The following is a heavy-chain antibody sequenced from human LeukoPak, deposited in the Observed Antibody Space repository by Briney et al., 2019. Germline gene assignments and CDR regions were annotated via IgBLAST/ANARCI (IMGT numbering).Heavy chain of an antibody. V-gene: IGHV3-30*04. CDR3: ARGPERTGVGTRYYYDMDV. CDR1: GFTFSSYA. J-gene: IGHJ6*02. CDR2: ISYDGTNK. Sequence: PGGSLRLSCAASGFTFSSYAMHWVRQAPGKGLEWVAVISYDGTNKYYADSVKGRFTISRDNSKNTLYLQMNRLRAEDTAVYYCARGPERTGVGTRYYYDMDVWGQGTTVTFSS. D-gene: IGHD2-8*01.